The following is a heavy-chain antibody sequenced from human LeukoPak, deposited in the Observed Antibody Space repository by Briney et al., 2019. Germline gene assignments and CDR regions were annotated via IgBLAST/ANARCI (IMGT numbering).Heavy chain of an antibody. D-gene: IGHD4-23*01. V-gene: IGHV2-5*01. CDR2: IYWNDDK. Sequence: SGPTLVNPTQTLTLTCTFSGFSLSTSGVGVGWIRQPPGKALEWLALIYWNDDKRYSPSLKSRLTITKDTSKNQVVLTMTNMDPVDTATYYCAHFDYGGTWMDYAFDIWGQGTMVTVSS. CDR3: AHFDYGGTWMDYAFDI. J-gene: IGHJ3*02. CDR1: GFSLSTSGVG.